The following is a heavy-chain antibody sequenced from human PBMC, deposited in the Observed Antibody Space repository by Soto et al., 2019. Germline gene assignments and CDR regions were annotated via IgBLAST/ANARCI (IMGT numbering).Heavy chain of an antibody. V-gene: IGHV4-38-2*02. D-gene: IGHD2-8*01. CDR3: ARHEGNGNVWPLDY. CDR2: IYHSGTT. CDR1: GDSISSGYH. Sequence: PSETLSLTCSVSGDSISSGYHWAWIRQPPGKGLEWVASIYHSGTTYYNPSLTSRVTISVDTSKNQFSLRLTSVTAEDTAVYYCARHEGNGNVWPLDYWGQGILVTVSS. J-gene: IGHJ4*02.